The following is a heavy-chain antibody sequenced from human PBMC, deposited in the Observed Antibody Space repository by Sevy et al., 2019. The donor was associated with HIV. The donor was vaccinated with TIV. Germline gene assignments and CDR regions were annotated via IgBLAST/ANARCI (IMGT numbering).Heavy chain of an antibody. Sequence: ASVKVSCKASGYSFPSHDINWVRQASGQGLEWMGWMKPNSGNTGYAQKFKGRVTLTRNTSIRTAYMEVSSLTSEDTAVYYCARTGGTFDVWGQGTMVTVSS. CDR1: GYSFPSHD. D-gene: IGHD1-26*01. CDR3: ARTGGTFDV. V-gene: IGHV1-8*01. CDR2: MKPNSGNT. J-gene: IGHJ3*01.